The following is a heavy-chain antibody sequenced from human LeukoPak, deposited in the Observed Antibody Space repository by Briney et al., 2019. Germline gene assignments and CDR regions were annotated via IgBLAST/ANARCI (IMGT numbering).Heavy chain of an antibody. D-gene: IGHD6-13*01. J-gene: IGHJ3*02. V-gene: IGHV3-21*01. CDR2: ISSSSSYI. Sequence: GGSLRLSCAASGFTFSSYWMHWVRQAPGKGLEWVSSISSSSSYIYYADSVKGRFTISRDNAKNSLYLQMNSLRAEDTAVYYCARDLRIAAAGVDAFDIWGQGTMVTVSS. CDR3: ARDLRIAAAGVDAFDI. CDR1: GFTFSSYW.